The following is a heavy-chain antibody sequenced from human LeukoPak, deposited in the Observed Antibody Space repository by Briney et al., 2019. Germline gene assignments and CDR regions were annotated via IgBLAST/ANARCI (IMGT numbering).Heavy chain of an antibody. D-gene: IGHD3-3*01. CDR1: GYTFTTYF. Sequence: ASVKVSCKASGYTFTTYFITWVRQAPGQGLEWMGWISGYNGNTNYAQKLQGRVTMTTDTSTSTAYMELTSLKSDDTAVYYCARPYDLYGGYFDYWGQGTLVTVSS. CDR3: ARPYDLYGGYFDY. J-gene: IGHJ4*02. V-gene: IGHV1-18*01. CDR2: ISGYNGNT.